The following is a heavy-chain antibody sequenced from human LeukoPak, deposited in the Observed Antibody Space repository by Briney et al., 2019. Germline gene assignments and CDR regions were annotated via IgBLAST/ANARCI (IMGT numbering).Heavy chain of an antibody. V-gene: IGHV1-69*06. Sequence: GASVKVSCKASGGTFSSYAISWVRQAPGQGLEWMGGIIPIFGTANYAQKFQGRVTITADKSTSTAYMELSSLRSEDTAVYYCVAGGRGYDSYIEDAFDIWGRGTMVTVSS. CDR1: GGTFSSYA. CDR2: IIPIFGTA. CDR3: VAGGRGYDSYIEDAFDI. D-gene: IGHD5-12*01. J-gene: IGHJ3*02.